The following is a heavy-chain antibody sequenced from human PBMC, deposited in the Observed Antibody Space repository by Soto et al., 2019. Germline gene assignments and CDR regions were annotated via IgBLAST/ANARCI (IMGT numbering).Heavy chain of an antibody. J-gene: IGHJ6*02. CDR2: IYPGDSDT. D-gene: IGHD3-10*01. CDR1: GYSFTSYW. Sequence: GESLKISCKGSGYSFTSYWIGWVRQMPGKGLEWMGIIYPGDSDTRYSPSFQGQVTISADKSISTAYLQWSSLKASDTAMYYCARQGDYYGSGSYYGMDVWGQGTTVTVSS. CDR3: ARQGDYYGSGSYYGMDV. V-gene: IGHV5-51*01.